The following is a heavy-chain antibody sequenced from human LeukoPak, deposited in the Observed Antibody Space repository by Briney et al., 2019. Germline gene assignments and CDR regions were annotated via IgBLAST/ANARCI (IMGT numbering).Heavy chain of an antibody. Sequence: GVSLRLSCAASGFTFSNYWMIWVCQAPGKGLEWVGNIKQDGSEKRYADSVRGRFSISRDNAQTSLYLQMNSLRAEDTAVYYCARASDPWLQLTWGQGTLVTVSS. CDR2: IKQDGSEK. CDR3: ARASDPWLQLT. D-gene: IGHD5-24*01. CDR1: GFTFSNYW. J-gene: IGHJ5*02. V-gene: IGHV3-7*05.